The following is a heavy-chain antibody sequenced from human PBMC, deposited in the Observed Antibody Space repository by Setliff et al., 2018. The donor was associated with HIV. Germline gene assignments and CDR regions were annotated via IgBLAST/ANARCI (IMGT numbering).Heavy chain of an antibody. CDR3: MREGDKMIRGNSWSDY. V-gene: IGHV4-4*09. D-gene: IGHD3-10*01. CDR2: IYSTGST. Sequence: SETLSLTCTVSGGSISSYYWSWIRQPPGKGLEWIGYIYSTGSTKYNPSLKSRVTMSLDTPKTQYSLKLNSVTAADTAVYYCMREGDKMIRGNSWSDYWGQGTLVTVSS. CDR1: GGSISSYY. J-gene: IGHJ4*02.